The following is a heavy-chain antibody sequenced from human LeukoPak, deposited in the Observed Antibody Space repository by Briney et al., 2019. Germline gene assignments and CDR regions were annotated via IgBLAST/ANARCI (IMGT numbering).Heavy chain of an antibody. V-gene: IGHV5-10-1*01. CDR3: ARTAAPRGNWFDP. CDR1: GYSFTSYW. D-gene: IGHD6-13*01. J-gene: IGHJ5*02. CDR2: IDPSDSYT. Sequence: GESLKISCKGSGYSFTSYWISWVRQMPGKGLEWMGRIDPSDSYTNYSPSFQGHVTISAGKSISTAYLQWSSLKASDTAMYYCARTAAPRGNWFDPWGQGTLVTVSS.